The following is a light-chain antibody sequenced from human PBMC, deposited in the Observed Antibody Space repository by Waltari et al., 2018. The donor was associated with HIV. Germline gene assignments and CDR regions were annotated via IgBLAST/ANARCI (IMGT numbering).Light chain of an antibody. V-gene: IGKV3-15*01. CDR1: QSVRDN. J-gene: IGKJ4*01. Sequence: EIVMTQSPATLSVSPGERANLSCRASQSVRDNLAWYQQKPGQAPRLLIYGASTRAIGIPVRFSGSGSGTEFTLTIRSLQSEDFAVYYCQQYTKWPPVTFGGGTKVEIK. CDR2: GAS. CDR3: QQYTKWPPVT.